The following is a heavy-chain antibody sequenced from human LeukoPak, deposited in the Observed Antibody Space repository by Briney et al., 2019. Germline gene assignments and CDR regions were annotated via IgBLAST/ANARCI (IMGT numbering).Heavy chain of an antibody. CDR1: GFTFSNYA. CDR2: IGGSDNSK. Sequence: SGGSLRLSCAASGFTFSNYAMSWVRQAPGKGLEWVSTIGGSDNSKYYADSVRGRFTFSRDNAKNSLYLQMNSLRAEDTAVYYCARGSSRADYWGQGTLVTVSS. J-gene: IGHJ4*02. CDR3: ARGSSRADY. D-gene: IGHD6-19*01. V-gene: IGHV3-23*01.